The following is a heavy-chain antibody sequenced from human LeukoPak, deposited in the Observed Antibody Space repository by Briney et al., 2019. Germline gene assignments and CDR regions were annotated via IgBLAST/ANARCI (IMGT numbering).Heavy chain of an antibody. J-gene: IGHJ3*02. D-gene: IGHD2-15*01. CDR3: ARLLSGGSFIGVDAFDI. CDR2: IYYSGST. V-gene: IGHV4-59*08. Sequence: PSETLSLTCTVSGGSISSYYWSWIRQPPGKGLEWIGYIYYSGSTNYNPSLKSRVTISVDTSKNQFSLKLSSVTAADTAVYYCARLLSGGSFIGVDAFDIWGQGTMVTVSS. CDR1: GGSISSYY.